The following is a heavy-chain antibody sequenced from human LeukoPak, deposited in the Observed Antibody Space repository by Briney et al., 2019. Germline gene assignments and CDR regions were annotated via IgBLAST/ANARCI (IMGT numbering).Heavy chain of an antibody. CDR2: IYYSGST. CDR3: ASTMVRGVIITWAGYYYGMDV. CDR1: GGSISSGDYY. J-gene: IGHJ6*02. D-gene: IGHD3-10*01. V-gene: IGHV4-30-4*01. Sequence: SQTLSLTCTVSGGSISSGDYYWSWIRQPPGKGLEWIGYIYYSGSTYYNPSLKSRVTISVDTSKNQFSLKLSSVTAADTAVYYCASTMVRGVIITWAGYYYGMDVWGQGTTVTVSS.